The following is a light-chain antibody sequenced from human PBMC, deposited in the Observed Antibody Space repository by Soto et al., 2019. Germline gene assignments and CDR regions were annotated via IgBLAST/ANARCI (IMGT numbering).Light chain of an antibody. Sequence: EIVLTQSPATLSLSPGERAALSCRASQSVSVYLAWYQQKPGQAPRLLIYDASKRATGIPARFSGSGSGTDFTLTICSLEPEDFAVYYCQQRSSGVTFGQGTRLEIK. J-gene: IGKJ5*01. CDR3: QQRSSGVT. V-gene: IGKV3-11*01. CDR1: QSVSVY. CDR2: DAS.